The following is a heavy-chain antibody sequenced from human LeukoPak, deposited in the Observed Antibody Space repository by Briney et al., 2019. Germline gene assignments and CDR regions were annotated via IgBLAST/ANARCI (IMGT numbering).Heavy chain of an antibody. D-gene: IGHD4-17*01. J-gene: IGHJ6*03. Sequence: ASVKVSCKASGYPFTGYYMHWVRQAPGQGLEWMGWMNPNSGNTGYAQKFQGRVTITRNTSISTAYMELSSLRSEDTAVYYCARGGVRTVTTSSGIIDMDVWGKGTTVTVSS. CDR1: GYPFTGYY. V-gene: IGHV1-8*03. CDR3: ARGGVRTVTTSSGIIDMDV. CDR2: MNPNSGNT.